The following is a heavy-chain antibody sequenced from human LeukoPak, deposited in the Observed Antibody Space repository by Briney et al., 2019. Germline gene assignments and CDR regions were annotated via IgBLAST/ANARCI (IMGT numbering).Heavy chain of an antibody. Sequence: ASVKVSCKVSGDTLSELSMHWVRQAPGEGLEWMGWINPNSGDTHSAQKFQGRVTMTRDTSISTGYMELSRLTSDDTAVYYCARALLVLAGTNFDYWAREPWSPSPQ. J-gene: IGHJ4*02. CDR3: ARALLVLAGTNFDY. CDR1: GDTLSELS. V-gene: IGHV1-2*02. D-gene: IGHD6-19*01. CDR2: INPNSGDT.